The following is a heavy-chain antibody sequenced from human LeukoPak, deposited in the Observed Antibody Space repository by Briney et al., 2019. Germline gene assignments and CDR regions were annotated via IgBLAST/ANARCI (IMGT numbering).Heavy chain of an antibody. CDR3: ARDLFRKTWESYWSYYYYMDV. V-gene: IGHV1-2*02. CDR1: GYTFTGYY. D-gene: IGHD1-26*01. CDR2: INPNSGGT. J-gene: IGHJ6*03. Sequence: ASVKVSCKASGYTFTGYYMHWVRQAPGQGLEWMGWINPNSGGTNYAQKFQGRVTMTRDTSISTAYMELSSLRSEDTAVYYCARDLFRKTWESYWSYYYYMDVWGKGTTVTVSS.